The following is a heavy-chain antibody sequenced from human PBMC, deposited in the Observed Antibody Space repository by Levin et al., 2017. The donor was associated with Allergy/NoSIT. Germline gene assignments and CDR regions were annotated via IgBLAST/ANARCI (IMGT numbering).Heavy chain of an antibody. V-gene: IGHV4-39*02. CDR2: VSYSGSS. CDR1: GGPITSTSYF. D-gene: IGHD3-10*01. CDR3: STYGSQTNRDVDY. J-gene: IGHJ4*02. Sequence: SETLSLTCTVSGGPITSTSYFWGWIRQPPGKGLEWIGSVSYSGSSFYNPSLKSRVTVFVDTSKTHLSLRLTSVTAADTAVYYCSTYGSQTNRDVDYWGQGVLVTVSS.